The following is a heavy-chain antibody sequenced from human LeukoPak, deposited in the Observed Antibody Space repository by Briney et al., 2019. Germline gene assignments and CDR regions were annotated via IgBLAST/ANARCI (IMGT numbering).Heavy chain of an antibody. D-gene: IGHD6-19*01. CDR2: IYYTGST. CDR3: ARDTTAVAGGAFDI. CDR1: GGSISSYY. J-gene: IGHJ3*02. Sequence: KTSETLSLTCTVSGGSISSYYWSWIRQPPGKGLEWVGYIYYTGSTNYNPSLKSRVTISVDTSKNQFSLKLSSVTAADTAMYYCARDTTAVAGGAFDIWGQGTMVTVSS. V-gene: IGHV4-59*01.